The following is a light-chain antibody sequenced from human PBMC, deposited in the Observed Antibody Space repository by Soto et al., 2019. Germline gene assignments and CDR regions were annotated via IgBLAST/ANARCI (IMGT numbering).Light chain of an antibody. CDR2: KAS. CDR1: QSISSW. V-gene: IGKV1-5*03. J-gene: IGKJ1*01. Sequence: DIQMTQSPSTLSASVGDRVTITCRASQSISSWLAWYQQKPGKAPKLLIYKASNLESGVPSRFSGSGSGTAFTLPISSLQPDDFATYYCQQYSTYSWTFGQGTQVEIK. CDR3: QQYSTYSWT.